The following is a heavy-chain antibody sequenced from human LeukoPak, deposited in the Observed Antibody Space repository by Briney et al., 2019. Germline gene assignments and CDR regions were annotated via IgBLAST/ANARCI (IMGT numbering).Heavy chain of an antibody. V-gene: IGHV3-23*01. J-gene: IGHJ4*02. CDR3: AKPGYSSGWYVYFDY. CDR1: GFTFSSYA. CDR2: ISGSGGST. Sequence: GWSLRLSCAASGFTFSSYAMSWVRQAPGKGLEWVSAISGSGGSTYYADSVKGRFTISRDNSKNTLYLQMNSLRAEDTAVYYCAKPGYSSGWYVYFDYWGQGTLVTVSS. D-gene: IGHD6-19*01.